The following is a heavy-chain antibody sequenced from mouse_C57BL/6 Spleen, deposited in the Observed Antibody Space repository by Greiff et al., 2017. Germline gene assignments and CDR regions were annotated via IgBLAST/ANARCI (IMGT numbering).Heavy chain of an antibody. J-gene: IGHJ4*01. CDR3: ARWRYYGSTYALDY. D-gene: IGHD1-1*01. Sequence: VQLQQSGAELVRPGTSVKVSCKASGYAFTNYLIDWVKQRPGQGLEWIGVINPGSGGTNYNEKFKGQATLTADTSSSPAYMQLSSLTTEDSAVYFCARWRYYGSTYALDYWGQGTSVTVSS. V-gene: IGHV1-54*01. CDR2: INPGSGGT. CDR1: GYAFTNYL.